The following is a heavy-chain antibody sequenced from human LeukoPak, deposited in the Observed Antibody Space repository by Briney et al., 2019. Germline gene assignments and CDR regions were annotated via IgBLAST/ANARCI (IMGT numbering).Heavy chain of an antibody. V-gene: IGHV4-61*02. CDR2: IYTSGST. CDR3: AREGLFLPPPYYMDV. Sequence: PSQTLSLTCTVSGGSISRGSYYWSWIRQPAGKGLEWIGRIYTSGSTNYNPSLKSRVTMSVDTSKNQFSLKLSSVTAADTAVYYCAREGLFLPPPYYMDVWGKGTTVTVSS. D-gene: IGHD3-3*01. CDR1: GGSISRGSYY. J-gene: IGHJ6*03.